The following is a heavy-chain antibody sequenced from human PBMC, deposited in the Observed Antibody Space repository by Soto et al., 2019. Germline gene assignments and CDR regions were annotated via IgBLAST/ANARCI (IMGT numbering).Heavy chain of an antibody. Sequence: ESGGGVVQPGRSLRLSCAASGFTFSSYGMHWVRQAPGKGLEWVAVISYDGSNKYYADSVKGRFTISRDNSKNTLYLQMNSLRAEDTAVYYCAKDGPDCSGGSCYSGGLDYWGQGTLVTVSS. J-gene: IGHJ4*02. CDR2: ISYDGSNK. D-gene: IGHD2-15*01. V-gene: IGHV3-30*18. CDR3: AKDGPDCSGGSCYSGGLDY. CDR1: GFTFSSYG.